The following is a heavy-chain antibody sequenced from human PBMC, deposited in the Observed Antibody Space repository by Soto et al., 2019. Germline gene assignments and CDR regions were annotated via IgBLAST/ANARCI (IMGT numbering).Heavy chain of an antibody. CDR1: GVTCSNYA. J-gene: IGHJ6*03. CDR3: AREVHTAMPYHYYMAV. D-gene: IGHD5-18*01. CDR2: IWYDGSNK. Sequence: AGGSLRLSCTAAGVTCSNYAMHWVRQAPGKGLEWLAVIWYDGSNKYYADSVKGRFTISRHNSKNTLYLQMNSLRAEDTAVYYCAREVHTAMPYHYYMAVWGKGTTVTVSS. V-gene: IGHV3-33*01.